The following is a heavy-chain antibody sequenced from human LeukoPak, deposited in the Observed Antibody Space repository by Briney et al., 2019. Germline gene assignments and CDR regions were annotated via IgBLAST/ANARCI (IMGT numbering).Heavy chain of an antibody. V-gene: IGHV4-4*07. CDR2: IYTSGST. CDR1: GGSISSYY. J-gene: IGHJ2*01. Sequence: SETLSLTCTVSGGSISSYYWSWIRQPAGKGLEWIGRIYTSGSTNHNPSLKSRVTMSVDTSKNQFSLKLSSVTAADTAVYYCARSGVRAPDWYFDLWGRGTLVTVSS. CDR3: ARSGVRAPDWYFDL. D-gene: IGHD2-8*01.